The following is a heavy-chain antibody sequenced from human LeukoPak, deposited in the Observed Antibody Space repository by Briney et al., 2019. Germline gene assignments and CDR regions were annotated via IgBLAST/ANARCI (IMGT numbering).Heavy chain of an antibody. V-gene: IGHV3-23*01. CDR1: GFTFNTYA. CDR3: AKGPLTYYFDY. Sequence: GGSLRFSCAASGFTFNTYAMNWVRQAPGKGLEWVSAISGSGDITFYTDSVKGRFTISRDNSKNTLYLQMSSLGADDTAIYYCAKGPLTYYFDYWGQGTLVTVSS. CDR2: ISGSGDIT. J-gene: IGHJ4*02.